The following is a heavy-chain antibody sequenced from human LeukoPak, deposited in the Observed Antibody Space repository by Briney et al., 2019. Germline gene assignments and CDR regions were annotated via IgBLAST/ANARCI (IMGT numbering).Heavy chain of an antibody. CDR3: ARSDGYGLVGI. D-gene: IGHD3-10*01. V-gene: IGHV4-39*07. Sequence: PSETLSLTCRVSGVSVSSGSNYWGWIRQPPGKTLEWIGSIYSSGSTYYNSSLKSRVIILIDTAKNHFSLNLSSVTAADTAVYYCARSDGYGLVGIWGQGTMVTVSS. J-gene: IGHJ3*02. CDR1: GVSVSSGSNY. CDR2: IYSSGST.